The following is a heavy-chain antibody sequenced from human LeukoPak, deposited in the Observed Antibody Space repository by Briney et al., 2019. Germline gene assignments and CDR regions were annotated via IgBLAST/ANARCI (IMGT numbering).Heavy chain of an antibody. CDR1: GFTFSNAW. J-gene: IGHJ4*02. CDR2: IKSKTDGGTT. CDR3: TIRKGYCSSTSCSHFDY. Sequence: PGGSLRLSCAASGFTFSNAWMSWVRQAPGKGLEWVGRIKSKTDGGTTDYAAPVKGRFTISRDDSKNTLYLQMNSLKTEDTAVYYCTIRKGYCSSTSCSHFDYWGPGTLVTVSS. V-gene: IGHV3-15*01. D-gene: IGHD2-2*01.